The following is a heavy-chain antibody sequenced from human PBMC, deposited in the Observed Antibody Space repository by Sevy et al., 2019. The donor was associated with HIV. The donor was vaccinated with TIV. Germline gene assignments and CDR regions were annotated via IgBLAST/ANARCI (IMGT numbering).Heavy chain of an antibody. CDR3: VRDGGDEYGAGSYYGPFDY. D-gene: IGHD3-10*01. CDR1: GFNFRDYS. Sequence: GGSLRLSCVVSGFNFRDYSVNWVLQAPGKGLEWVSSINNDGTYIFYGDSVKGRFTVSRDKAKNSLYLHMTSLRADDTAVYYCVRDGGDEYGAGSYYGPFDYWGRGTLVTVSS. CDR2: INNDGTYI. J-gene: IGHJ4*02. V-gene: IGHV3-21*06.